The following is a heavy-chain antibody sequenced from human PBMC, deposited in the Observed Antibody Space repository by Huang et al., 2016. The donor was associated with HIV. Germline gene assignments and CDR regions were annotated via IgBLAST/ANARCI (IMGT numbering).Heavy chain of an antibody. V-gene: IGHV3-15*01. Sequence: EVQLVESGGGLVKPGGSLRVSCAASGITFSNVLMSWFRQGPGKGLEGVGRIKSKTDGGTTDYAAHVKGRFTISGDESKNTLYLQMNSLKTEDTAVYYCSSYSNAWRYWGQGTLVTVSS. CDR1: GITFSNVL. CDR3: SSYSNAWRY. CDR2: IKSKTDGGTT. J-gene: IGHJ4*02. D-gene: IGHD6-13*01.